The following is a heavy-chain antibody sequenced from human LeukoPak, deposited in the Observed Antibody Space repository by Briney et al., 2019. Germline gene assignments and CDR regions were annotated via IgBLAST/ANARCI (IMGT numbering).Heavy chain of an antibody. D-gene: IGHD6-13*01. J-gene: IGHJ4*02. CDR3: ARDPGSSWYGHALDY. Sequence: PGGSLRLSCAASRFTVSSNYMNWVRQAPGKGLEWVSSISSSSSYIYYADSVKGRFTISRDNAKNSLYLQMNSLRAEDTAVYYCARDPGSSWYGHALDYWGQGTLVTVSS. CDR2: ISSSSSYI. CDR1: RFTVSSNY. V-gene: IGHV3-21*01.